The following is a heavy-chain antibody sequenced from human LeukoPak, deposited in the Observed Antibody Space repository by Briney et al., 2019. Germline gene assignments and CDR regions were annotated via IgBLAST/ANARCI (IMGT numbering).Heavy chain of an antibody. CDR2: IYSGGST. CDR3: ASRAPSCSGGSCYGMDV. Sequence: GGSLRLSCAASGFTFSSYAMSWVRQAPGKGLEWVSVIYSGGSTYYADSVKGRFTISRDNSKNTLYLQMNSLRAEDTAVYYCASRAPSCSGGSCYGMDVWGQGTTVTVSS. V-gene: IGHV3-66*01. D-gene: IGHD2-15*01. J-gene: IGHJ6*02. CDR1: GFTFSSYA.